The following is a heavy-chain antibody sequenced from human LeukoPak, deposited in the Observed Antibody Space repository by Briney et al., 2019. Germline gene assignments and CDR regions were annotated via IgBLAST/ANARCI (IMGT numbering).Heavy chain of an antibody. J-gene: IGHJ1*01. CDR3: ARGGLYCSSTSCRPRH. D-gene: IGHD2-2*01. CDR1: GFTFSSYA. V-gene: IGHV3-30-3*01. Sequence: GGSLRLSCAASGFTFSSYAMHWVRQAPGKGLEWVAVISYDGSNKYYADSVKGRFTISRDNSKNTLYLQMNSLRAEDTAVYYCARGGLYCSSTSCRPRHWGQGTLVTVSS. CDR2: ISYDGSNK.